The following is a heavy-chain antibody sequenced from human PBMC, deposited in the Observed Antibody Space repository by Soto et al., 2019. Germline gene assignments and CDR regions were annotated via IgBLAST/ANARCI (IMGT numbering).Heavy chain of an antibody. D-gene: IGHD3-10*01. CDR2: ISSEGTTT. CDR3: ARDLEGSGSHWLGYNYYAMDV. CDR1: GFTISDYY. J-gene: IGHJ6*02. Sequence: PGGSLRLSCAASGFTISDYYMTWIRQAPGKGLEWVSYISSEGTTTYYADSVRDRFSISLDNAKNSVYLQMNSLRADDSGVYYCARDLEGSGSHWLGYNYYAMDVWGQETTVTVSS. V-gene: IGHV3-11*01.